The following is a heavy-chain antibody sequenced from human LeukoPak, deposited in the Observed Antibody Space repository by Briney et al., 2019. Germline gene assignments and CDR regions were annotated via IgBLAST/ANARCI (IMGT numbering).Heavy chain of an antibody. CDR2: IISNGGDT. J-gene: IGHJ4*02. D-gene: IGHD5-18*01. Sequence: GGSLRLSCAASGFIFSSYAMHWVRQSPGKGLEYVLAIISNGGDTYYANFLKRRFTISRDNSKTTLYLQMGSLRADDMAVYYCARATWIQRCKLFDYWGQGTLVTVSS. V-gene: IGHV3-64*01. CDR1: GFIFSSYA. CDR3: ARATWIQRCKLFDY.